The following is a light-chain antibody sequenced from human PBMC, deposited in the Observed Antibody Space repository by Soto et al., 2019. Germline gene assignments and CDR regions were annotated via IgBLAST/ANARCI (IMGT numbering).Light chain of an antibody. J-gene: IGKJ5*01. V-gene: IGKV1-5*03. CDR3: QYLNGAPTIT. Sequence: DIQMTQSPSTLSGSVGDRVTITCRASQTISSWLAWYQQKPGKAPKLLIYQASSLQSGVPSRFSGSGSETEFSLTITSLQPEDFATYYCQYLNGAPTITFGQGTRLEIK. CDR2: QAS. CDR1: QTISSW.